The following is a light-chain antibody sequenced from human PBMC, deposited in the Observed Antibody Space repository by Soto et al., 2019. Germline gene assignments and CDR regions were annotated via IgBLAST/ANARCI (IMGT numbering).Light chain of an antibody. Sequence: EIVISQSPATLSVSPGERATLSCKASQSVTNNLAWYQQKPGQAPRLLIYDASTRATGIPARFSGSGSGTEFTLTISSLQSEDFAVFYCQQYFDWPQSFGQGTKVDIK. CDR2: DAS. V-gene: IGKV3-15*01. CDR3: QQYFDWPQS. J-gene: IGKJ1*01. CDR1: QSVTNN.